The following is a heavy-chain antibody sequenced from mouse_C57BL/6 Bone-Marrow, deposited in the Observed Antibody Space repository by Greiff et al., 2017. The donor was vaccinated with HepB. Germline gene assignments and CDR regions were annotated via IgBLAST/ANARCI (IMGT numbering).Heavy chain of an antibody. V-gene: IGHV1-15*01. CDR3: TRCLSWYFDV. CDR2: IDPETGGT. Sequence: VQLQQSGAELVRPGASVTLSCKASGYTFTDYEMHWVKQTPVRGLEWIGAIDPETGGTAYNQKFKGKAILTADKSSSTAYMELRSLTSEDSAVYYSTRCLSWYFDVWGTGTTVTVSS. J-gene: IGHJ1*03. CDR1: GYTFTDYE.